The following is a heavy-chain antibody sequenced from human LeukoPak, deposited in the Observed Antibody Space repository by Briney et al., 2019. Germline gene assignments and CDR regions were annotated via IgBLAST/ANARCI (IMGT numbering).Heavy chain of an antibody. Sequence: PSETLSLTCTVSGGSISSYYWSWIRQPPGKGLEWIGYIYYSGSTNYNPSLKSRVTISVDTSENQFSLKLSSVTAADTAVYYCARWPVLRYFDWLSTDAFDIWGQGTMVTVSS. CDR1: GGSISSYY. J-gene: IGHJ3*02. CDR3: ARWPVLRYFDWLSTDAFDI. D-gene: IGHD3-9*01. V-gene: IGHV4-59*01. CDR2: IYYSGST.